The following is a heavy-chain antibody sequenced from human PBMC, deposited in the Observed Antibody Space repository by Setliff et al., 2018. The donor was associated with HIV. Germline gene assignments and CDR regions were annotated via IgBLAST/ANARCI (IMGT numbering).Heavy chain of an antibody. D-gene: IGHD2-2*01. Sequence: ASVKVSCKASNYTLINYGVSWVRQAPGQGLEWMGWIGSYSGYTIYAQKFQDRLTMTTDTSTTTASMELRSLRSDDTAVYYCVRGHCNSDKCWYTWFDPWGQGTLVTVAS. CDR3: VRGHCNSDKCWYTWFDP. CDR2: IGSYSGYT. J-gene: IGHJ5*02. V-gene: IGHV1-18*01. CDR1: NYTLINYG.